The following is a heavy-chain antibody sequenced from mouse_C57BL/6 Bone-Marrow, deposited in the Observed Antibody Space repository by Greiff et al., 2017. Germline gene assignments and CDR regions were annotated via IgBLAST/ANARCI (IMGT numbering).Heavy chain of an antibody. Sequence: VQLQQSGAELVRPGTSVKVSCKASGYAFTNYLIEWVKQRPGQGLEWIGVINPGSGGTNYNEKFKGKETLPADKSSSTAYMQLSSLTSEDSAVYFCARYRGYEGYYFDYWGQGTTLTVSS. CDR2: INPGSGGT. D-gene: IGHD2-2*01. CDR3: ARYRGYEGYYFDY. V-gene: IGHV1-54*01. CDR1: GYAFTNYL. J-gene: IGHJ2*01.